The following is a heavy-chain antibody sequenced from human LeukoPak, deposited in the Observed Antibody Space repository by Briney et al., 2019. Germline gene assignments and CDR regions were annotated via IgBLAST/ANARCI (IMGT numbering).Heavy chain of an antibody. J-gene: IGHJ3*01. V-gene: IGHV1-69-2*01. CDR3: ATSGRASLAFDV. CDR2: VDPENATA. Sequence: ATVKISCKSSGYTFRYYYIHWVRQAPGGGLQWLGRVDPENATAVYSDSLQCRVPLTAHSVSPSTYRFLSSLTSEDTTFYYCATSGRASLAFDVWGQGTVVTVSS. CDR1: GYTFRYYY. D-gene: IGHD3-10*01.